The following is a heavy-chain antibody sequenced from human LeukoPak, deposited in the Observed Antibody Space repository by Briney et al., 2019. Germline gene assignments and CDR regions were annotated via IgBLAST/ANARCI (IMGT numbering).Heavy chain of an antibody. Sequence: GASVKVSSKVSGYTLTELSMHWVRQAPGKGLEWMGGFDPEDGETIYAQKFQGRVTMTEDTSTDTAYMELSSLRSEDTAVYYCATVSLLREYYYGMDVWGKGTTVTVSS. V-gene: IGHV1-24*01. CDR1: GYTLTELS. CDR3: ATVSLLREYYYGMDV. J-gene: IGHJ6*04. CDR2: FDPEDGET. D-gene: IGHD2-15*01.